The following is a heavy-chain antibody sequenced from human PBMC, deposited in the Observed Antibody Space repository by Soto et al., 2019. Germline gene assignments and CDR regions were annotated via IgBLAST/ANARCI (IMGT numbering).Heavy chain of an antibody. Sequence: SVKVSCKASGFTFTSSAVQWVRQARGQRLEWIGWIVVGSGNTNYAQKFQERVTITRDMSTSTAYMELSSLRSEDTAVYYCAAENYYDSSGYYSSVFDYWGQGTLVTVSS. CDR1: GFTFTSSA. CDR2: IVVGSGNT. V-gene: IGHV1-58*01. CDR3: AAENYYDSSGYYSSVFDY. J-gene: IGHJ4*02. D-gene: IGHD3-22*01.